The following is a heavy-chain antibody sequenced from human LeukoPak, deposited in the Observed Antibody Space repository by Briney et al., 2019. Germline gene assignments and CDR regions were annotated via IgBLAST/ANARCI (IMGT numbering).Heavy chain of an antibody. CDR1: GGSIGSYY. CDR3: AREFHYDFRSGYWTYFDY. V-gene: IGHV4-4*07. J-gene: IGHJ4*02. CDR2: IYTSGST. D-gene: IGHD3-3*01. Sequence: PSETLSLTCTVSGGSIGSYYWSWIRQLAGKGLEWIGRIYTSGSTNYNPSLKSRVTMSVDTSKNQFSLKLSSVTAADTAVYYCAREFHYDFRSGYWTYFDYWGQGTLVTVSS.